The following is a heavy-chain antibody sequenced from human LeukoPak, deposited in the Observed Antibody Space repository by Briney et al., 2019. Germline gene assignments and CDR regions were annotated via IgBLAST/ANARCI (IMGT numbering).Heavy chain of an antibody. Sequence: GGSLRLSCVASRFTVSNNHMNWVRQAPGKGLEWVSVIYNGDNTYYADSVQGRFTISKDNSKNTLYLQMNSLRAEDTAVYYCARDFMATITDYWGQGTLVTVSS. V-gene: IGHV3-66*01. CDR1: RFTVSNNH. D-gene: IGHD5-24*01. CDR2: IYNGDNT. CDR3: ARDFMATITDY. J-gene: IGHJ4*02.